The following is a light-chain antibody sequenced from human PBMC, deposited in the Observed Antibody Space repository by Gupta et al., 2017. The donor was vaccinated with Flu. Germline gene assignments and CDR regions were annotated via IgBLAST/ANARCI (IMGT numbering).Light chain of an antibody. CDR1: QSISSW. J-gene: IGKJ1*01. Sequence: PSTLSASVGDRVTITCRASQSISSWLAWYQQKPGKAPKLLIYKASRVESGVPSRFSGSGSGTEFTLTISSLQPDDFATYYCQQDNSYPWTFGQGTKVEIK. CDR3: QQDNSYPWT. V-gene: IGKV1-5*03. CDR2: KAS.